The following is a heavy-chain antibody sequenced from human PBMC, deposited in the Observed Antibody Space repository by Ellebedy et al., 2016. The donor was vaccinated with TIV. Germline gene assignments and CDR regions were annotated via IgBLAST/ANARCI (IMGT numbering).Heavy chain of an antibody. Sequence: MPGGSLRLSCTVSGGSISSSSYYWGWIRQPPGKGLEWIGSIYSSGSTYYNPSLNSRVTISVDTSKNQFSLKLSSVTAADTAVYYCSSIPVEPQKTDYWGQGTLVTVSS. CDR2: IYSSGST. V-gene: IGHV4-39*01. CDR3: SSIPVEPQKTDY. CDR1: GGSISSSSYY. D-gene: IGHD1-14*01. J-gene: IGHJ4*02.